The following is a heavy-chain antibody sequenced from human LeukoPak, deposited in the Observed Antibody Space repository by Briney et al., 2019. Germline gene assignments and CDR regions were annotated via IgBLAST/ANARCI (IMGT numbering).Heavy chain of an antibody. J-gene: IGHJ4*02. CDR2: IYYSGST. Sequence: SETLSLTCTVSGDSISGYYWSWIRQPPGKGLRWIGYIYYSGSTNYNPSLKSRVTISVDTSKNQFSLKLSSVTAADTAVYYCAASIAVAGTPFDYWGQGTLVTVSS. D-gene: IGHD6-19*01. V-gene: IGHV4-59*01. CDR3: AASIAVAGTPFDY. CDR1: GDSISGYY.